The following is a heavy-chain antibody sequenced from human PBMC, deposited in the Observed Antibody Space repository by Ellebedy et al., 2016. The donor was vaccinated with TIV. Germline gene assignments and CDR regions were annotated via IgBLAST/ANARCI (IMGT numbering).Heavy chain of an antibody. CDR3: AKDQVGGWYEAAFDY. Sequence: PGGSLRLSCAASGFTFNSFTMTRVRQAPGKGLEWVATVSSGGGSTYYADSVKGRFTISRDGSTKTVYLQMNNLGAEDTAVYYCAKDQVGGWYEAAFDYWGQGTLVTVSS. CDR2: VSSGGGST. D-gene: IGHD6-19*01. CDR1: GFTFNSFT. V-gene: IGHV3-23*01. J-gene: IGHJ4*02.